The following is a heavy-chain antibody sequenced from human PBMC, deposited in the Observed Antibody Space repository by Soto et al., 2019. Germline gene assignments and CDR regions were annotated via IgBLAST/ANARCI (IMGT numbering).Heavy chain of an antibody. J-gene: IGHJ4*02. CDR1: GGSFSGYY. CDR3: ARASYYYGSGSYRGLDYFDY. Sequence: QVQLQQWGAGLLKPSETLSLTCAVYGGSFSGYYWSWIRQPPGKGLEWIGEINHSGSTNYNPSLKRRVTISVDTSKNQFSLKLSSVTAADTAVYYCARASYYYGSGSYRGLDYFDYWGQGTLVTVSS. CDR2: INHSGST. V-gene: IGHV4-34*01. D-gene: IGHD3-10*01.